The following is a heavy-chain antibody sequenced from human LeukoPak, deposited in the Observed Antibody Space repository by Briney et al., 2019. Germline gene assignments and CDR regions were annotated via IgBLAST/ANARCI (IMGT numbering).Heavy chain of an antibody. D-gene: IGHD3-22*01. J-gene: IGHJ4*02. CDR2: IYNTGST. V-gene: IGHV4-59*01. Sequence: SETLSLTCTVSGGSISSYYWNWIRQPPGKGLEWIGYIYNTGSTNYNPSLKSRVAISVDTSKNQSSLKLSFVTAADTAIYYCARGHYDSRGYSEPFDYWGQGTVVTVSS. CDR3: ARGHYDSRGYSEPFDY. CDR1: GGSISSYY.